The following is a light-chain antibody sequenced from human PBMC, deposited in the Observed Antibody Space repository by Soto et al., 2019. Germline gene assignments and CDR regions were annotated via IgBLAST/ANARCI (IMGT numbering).Light chain of an antibody. CDR3: QQSGTSPCT. J-gene: IGKJ2*02. Sequence: EIGWTQSPGTLSFASGERATLSCSASQSVTSNSLAWDQQRPGQAPRLLIYGTSTMATSIPDRFSGSGSGTDFTLIIRRLEPEDFAMYYCQQSGTSPCTFGQGTRLAIK. V-gene: IGKV3-20*01. CDR2: GTS. CDR1: QSVTSNS.